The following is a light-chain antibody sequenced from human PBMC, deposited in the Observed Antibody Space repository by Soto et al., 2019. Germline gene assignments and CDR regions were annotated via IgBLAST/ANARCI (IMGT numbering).Light chain of an antibody. CDR3: QQHNHWPS. V-gene: IGKV3-15*01. CDR2: SAS. J-gene: IGKJ2*01. Sequence: EIVMTQSPATLPVSPGESATLSCRASQSIASNLAWYQQKPGHAPRLLIHSASAMATGFPPRFSGSGSGTEFTLTISSLQSEDFAVYYWQQHNHWPSFGQGTNLEIK. CDR1: QSIASN.